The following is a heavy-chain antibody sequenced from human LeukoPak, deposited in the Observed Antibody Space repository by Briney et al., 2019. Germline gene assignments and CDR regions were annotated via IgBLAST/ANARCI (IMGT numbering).Heavy chain of an antibody. J-gene: IGHJ4*02. CDR3: ARDLIAAAGLDY. Sequence: PSETLSLTCTVSGGSISSSSYYWGWIRQPPGKGLEWIGSIYYSGSTYYNPSLKSRVTISVDTSKNQFSLKLSSVTAADTAVYYCARDLIAAAGLDYWGQGTLVTVSS. CDR2: IYYSGST. D-gene: IGHD6-13*01. CDR1: GGSISSSSYY. V-gene: IGHV4-39*07.